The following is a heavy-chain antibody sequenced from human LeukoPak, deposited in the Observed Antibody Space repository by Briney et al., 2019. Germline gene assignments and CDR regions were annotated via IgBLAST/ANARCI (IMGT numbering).Heavy chain of an antibody. D-gene: IGHD6-19*01. Sequence: SETLSLTCAVYGGSFSGYYWSWIRQPPGKGLEWIGETNHSGSTNYNPSLKSRVTISVDTSKNQFSLKLSSVTAADTAVYYCARERYSSGWANYFDYWGQGTLVTVSS. CDR1: GGSFSGYY. V-gene: IGHV4-34*01. CDR3: ARERYSSGWANYFDY. CDR2: TNHSGST. J-gene: IGHJ4*02.